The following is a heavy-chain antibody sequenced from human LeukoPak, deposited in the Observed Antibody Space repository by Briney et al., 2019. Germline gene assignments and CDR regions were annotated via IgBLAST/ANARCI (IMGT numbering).Heavy chain of an antibody. CDR3: ARHGVWREGLSSDAFDV. V-gene: IGHV5-10-1*01. D-gene: IGHD3-3*01. CDR2: IIPSDSYT. Sequence: AGESLQISCEGSGSPFTSSWITWVRQMPGKGLEWMGRIIPSDSYTNYSPSFQGHVTLSADKSISTAYLQWSSLKASDTAMYYCARHGVWREGLSSDAFDVWGQGTLVTVSS. J-gene: IGHJ3*01. CDR1: GSPFTSSW.